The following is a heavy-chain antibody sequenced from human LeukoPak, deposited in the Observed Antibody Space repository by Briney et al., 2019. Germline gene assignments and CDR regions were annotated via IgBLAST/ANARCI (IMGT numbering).Heavy chain of an antibody. CDR3: ARVTHYDFWSGYHYLDV. CDR1: GYSFNIYD. D-gene: IGHD3-3*01. CDR2: MSPNSGSA. J-gene: IGHJ6*03. V-gene: IGHV1-8*01. Sequence: ASVKVSCKASGYSFNIYDINWVRQAPGQGPEWMGWMSPNSGSATYAHTFEGRVTMTRNISITTTYMELSSLRSEDTAVYYCARVTHYDFWSGYHYLDVWGKGTTVTVSS.